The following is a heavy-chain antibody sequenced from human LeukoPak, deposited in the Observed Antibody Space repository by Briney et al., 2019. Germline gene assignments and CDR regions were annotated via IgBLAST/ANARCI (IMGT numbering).Heavy chain of an antibody. J-gene: IGHJ4*02. Sequence: ASVKVSCKASGYTFTSYGISWVRQAPGQGLEWMGWISAYNGNTNYAQKLQGRVTMTTDTSTSTAYMELRSLRSDDTAVYYCARLACSGGSCCPPPPDYWGQGTLVTVSS. CDR3: ARLACSGGSCCPPPPDY. CDR1: GYTFTSYG. D-gene: IGHD2-15*01. CDR2: ISAYNGNT. V-gene: IGHV1-18*01.